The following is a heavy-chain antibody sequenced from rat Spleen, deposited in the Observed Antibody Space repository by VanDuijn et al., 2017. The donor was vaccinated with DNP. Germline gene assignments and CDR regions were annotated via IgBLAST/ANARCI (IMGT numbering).Heavy chain of an antibody. D-gene: IGHD1-12*02. CDR3: TTTQYYDGWFPFDY. J-gene: IGHJ2*01. V-gene: IGHV5-31*01. CDR2: ITNTGGSI. CDR1: GFIFSNYW. Sequence: EVQLVESGGGPVQPGRSLKISCIASGFIFSNYWMTWIRQAPGKGLEWVASITNTGGSIYYPDSVKGRFTISRDNGKSTLYLQMDSLRSEDTATYYCTTTQYYDGWFPFDYWGQGVMVTVSS.